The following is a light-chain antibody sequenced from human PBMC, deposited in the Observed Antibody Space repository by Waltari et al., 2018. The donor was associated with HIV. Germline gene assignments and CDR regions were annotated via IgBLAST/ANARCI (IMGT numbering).Light chain of an antibody. J-gene: IGLJ3*02. Sequence: PGQRVTISCSGSSSNIGSNTVNWYQQLPGTAPKVLLYSNNQRPSGVPDRFSGSKSGTSASLAISGLQSEDEADYYCAAWDDSLGGVVFGGGTKLTVL. CDR2: SNN. CDR1: SSNIGSNT. CDR3: AAWDDSLGGVV. V-gene: IGLV1-44*01.